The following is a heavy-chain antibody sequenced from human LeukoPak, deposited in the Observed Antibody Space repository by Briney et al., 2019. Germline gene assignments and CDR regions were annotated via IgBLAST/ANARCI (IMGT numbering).Heavy chain of an antibody. CDR3: ARAYNWNYEGGWFDP. Sequence: GASVKVSCKASGGTFSSYAISWVRQAPGQGLEWMGGIIPIFGTANYAQKFQGRVTITTDESTSTAYTELSSLRSEDTAVYYCARAYNWNYEGGWFDPWGQGTLVTVSS. D-gene: IGHD1-7*01. CDR1: GGTFSSYA. CDR2: IIPIFGTA. V-gene: IGHV1-69*05. J-gene: IGHJ5*02.